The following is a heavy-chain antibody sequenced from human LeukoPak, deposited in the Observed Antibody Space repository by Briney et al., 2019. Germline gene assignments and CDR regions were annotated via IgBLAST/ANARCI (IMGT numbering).Heavy chain of an antibody. V-gene: IGHV4-34*01. CDR2: INHSGST. D-gene: IGHD2-2*01. CDR3: ARHVRIVVVPAAPPYYYYMDV. Sequence: PSETLSLTCAVYGGSFSGYYWSWIRQPPGKGLEWIGEINHSGSTNYNPSLKSRVTISVDTSKNQFSLKLSSVTAADTAVYYCARHVRIVVVPAAPPYYYYMDVWGKGTTVTVSS. J-gene: IGHJ6*03. CDR1: GGSFSGYY.